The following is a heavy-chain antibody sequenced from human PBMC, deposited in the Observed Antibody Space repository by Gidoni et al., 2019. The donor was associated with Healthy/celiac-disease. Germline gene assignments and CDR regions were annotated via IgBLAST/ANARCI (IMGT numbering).Heavy chain of an antibody. CDR2: ISYDGSNK. Sequence: QVQLVESGGGVVQPGRSLRLASAASGVTFSSYGLQWARQAPGKGLEWVPFISYDGSNKYYVDSVKGRFTISRDNSKTTLYLQMNSLRAEDTAVYYCAKDYYARSGYYYVLYYYGMDVWGQGTTVTVSS. J-gene: IGHJ6*02. D-gene: IGHD3-22*01. V-gene: IGHV3-30*18. CDR3: AKDYYARSGYYYVLYYYGMDV. CDR1: GVTFSSYG.